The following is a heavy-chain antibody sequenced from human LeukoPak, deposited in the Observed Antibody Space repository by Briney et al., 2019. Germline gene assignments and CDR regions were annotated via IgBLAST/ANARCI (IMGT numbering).Heavy chain of an antibody. CDR2: ISWNSGSI. J-gene: IGHJ4*02. V-gene: IGHV3-9*03. CDR1: GFTFSSYE. CDR3: AKARSGSYYDPYDY. D-gene: IGHD1-26*01. Sequence: GGSLRLSCAASGFTFSSYEMNWVRQAPGKGLEWVSGISWNSGSIGYADSVKGRFTISRDNAKNSLYLQMNSLRAEDMALYYCAKARSGSYYDPYDYWGQGTLVTVSS.